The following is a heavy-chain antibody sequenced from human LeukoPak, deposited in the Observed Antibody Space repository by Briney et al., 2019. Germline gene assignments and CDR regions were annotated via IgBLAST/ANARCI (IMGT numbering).Heavy chain of an antibody. Sequence: SETLSLTCTVSGGSLSSSSYYWGWIRQPPGKGLEWIGSIYYSGSTYYNPSLKSRVTISVDTSKNQFSLKLSSVTAADTAVYYCARGSSITGTTFFDYWGQGTLVTVSS. V-gene: IGHV4-39*07. CDR2: IYYSGST. J-gene: IGHJ4*02. CDR1: GGSLSSSSYY. D-gene: IGHD1-7*01. CDR3: ARGSSITGTTFFDY.